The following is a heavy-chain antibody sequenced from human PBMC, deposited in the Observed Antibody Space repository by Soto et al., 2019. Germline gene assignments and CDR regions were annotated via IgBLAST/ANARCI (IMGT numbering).Heavy chain of an antibody. D-gene: IGHD2-21*01. J-gene: IGHJ5*02. CDR1: GGSISTSRSY. CDR3: ARHPTTGDTDLWFDP. V-gene: IGHV4-39*01. Sequence: QLQLLESGPGLVKASETLSLTCSVSGGSISTSRSYWAWIRQPPGKGLEWLANIFYSGSTFYNPSPASRVSVSVDTSKNECPLKLRSVTAADTAVYYCARHPTTGDTDLWFDPWGQGTLVTVSS. CDR2: IFYSGST.